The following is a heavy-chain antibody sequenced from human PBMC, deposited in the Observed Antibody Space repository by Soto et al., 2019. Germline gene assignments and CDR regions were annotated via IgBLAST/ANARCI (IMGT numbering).Heavy chain of an antibody. CDR2: IMPIFGGP. D-gene: IGHD6-13*01. Sequence: QVQLVQSWAEVKKPGSSLKVSCKASGGIFSDFSFSWVRQAPGQGLEWMGGIMPIFGGPDYAQRFRGRVRITADEVTRTAFMELRGLTSEDTATYYCASSLRMPGIGNYYYGMDVWGQGTTVTVSS. J-gene: IGHJ6*02. CDR1: GGIFSDFS. V-gene: IGHV1-69*12. CDR3: ASSLRMPGIGNYYYGMDV.